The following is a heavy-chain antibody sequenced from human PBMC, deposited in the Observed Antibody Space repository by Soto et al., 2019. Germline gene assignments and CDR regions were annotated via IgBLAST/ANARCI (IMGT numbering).Heavy chain of an antibody. CDR1: GFTFSSYW. Sequence: VQLVESGGGVVQPGRSLRLSCAASGFTFSSYWMHWVRQAPGKGLVWVSRINSDGSSTTYADSVKGRITISRHNAKNTLYLQMNSLRADDAAVYYCARGHLYSYDSRGYGVDYWGQGTLVTVSS. J-gene: IGHJ4*02. CDR2: INSDGSST. CDR3: ARGHLYSYDSRGYGVDY. V-gene: IGHV3-74*02. D-gene: IGHD3-22*01.